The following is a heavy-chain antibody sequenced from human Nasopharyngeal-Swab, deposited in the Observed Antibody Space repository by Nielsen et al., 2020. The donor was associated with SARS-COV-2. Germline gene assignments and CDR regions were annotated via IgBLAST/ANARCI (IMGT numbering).Heavy chain of an antibody. J-gene: IGHJ4*02. CDR3: VRSSSWYYFDY. CDR2: IYYNGNT. D-gene: IGHD6-13*01. V-gene: IGHV4-39*01. Sequence: WIRQPPGKGLEWIGNIYYNGNTYQNPSLKSRLTISVDKSKNQLSLQLSSVTAADTAVYYCVRSSSWYYFDYWAQGTQVTVSS.